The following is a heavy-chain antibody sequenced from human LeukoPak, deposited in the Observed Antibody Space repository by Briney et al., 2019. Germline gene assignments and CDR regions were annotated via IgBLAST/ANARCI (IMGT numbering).Heavy chain of an antibody. CDR2: IGTAGDT. V-gene: IGHV3-13*01. CDR3: AKDGVMGWLGATYYFDY. J-gene: IGHJ4*02. CDR1: GFTFSSYD. D-gene: IGHD1-26*01. Sequence: GGSLRLSCAASGFTFSSYDMHWVRHATGKGLEWVSAIGTAGDTYCPGSVKGRFTISRENAKNSLYLQMNSLRAEDTAVYYCAKDGVMGWLGATYYFDYWGQGTLVTVSS.